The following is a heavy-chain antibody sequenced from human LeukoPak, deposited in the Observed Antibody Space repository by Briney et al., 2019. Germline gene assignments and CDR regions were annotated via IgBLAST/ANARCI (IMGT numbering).Heavy chain of an antibody. V-gene: IGHV3-48*04. CDR3: AELGITMIGGV. CDR1: GFTFSSYS. J-gene: IGHJ6*04. CDR2: ISSSNNTI. Sequence: GGSLRLSCAVSGFTFSSYSMNWVRQAPGKGLEWVSYISSSNNTIYYADSVKGRFTISRDNAKNSLYLQMNSLRAEDTAVYYCAELGITMIGGVWGKGTTVTISS. D-gene: IGHD3-10*02.